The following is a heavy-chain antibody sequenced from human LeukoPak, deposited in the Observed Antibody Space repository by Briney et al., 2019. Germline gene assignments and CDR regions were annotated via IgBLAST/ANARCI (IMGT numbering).Heavy chain of an antibody. V-gene: IGHV1-2*02. CDR3: ARDGLPLNYYDSSGYSDY. D-gene: IGHD3-22*01. Sequence: ASVKVSCKASGYTFSDYYLHWVRQAPGQGLEWMGWINPNSGGTNYAQKFQGRVTMTRDTSISTAYMELSRLRSDDTAVYYCARDGLPLNYYDSSGYSDYWGQGTLVTVSS. CDR2: INPNSGGT. CDR1: GYTFSDYY. J-gene: IGHJ4*02.